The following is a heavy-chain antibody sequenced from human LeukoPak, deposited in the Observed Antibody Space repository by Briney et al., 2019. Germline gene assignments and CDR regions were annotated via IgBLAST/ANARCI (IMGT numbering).Heavy chain of an antibody. J-gene: IGHJ5*02. Sequence: SVKVSCKASGGTFSSYAISWVRQAPGQGLEWMGGIIPIFGTANYAQKFQGRVTITADESTSTAYMELSSLRPEDTAVYYCARGHRILNWFDPWGQGTLVTVSS. V-gene: IGHV1-69*01. CDR2: IIPIFGTA. CDR3: ARGHRILNWFDP. D-gene: IGHD1-14*01. CDR1: GGTFSSYA.